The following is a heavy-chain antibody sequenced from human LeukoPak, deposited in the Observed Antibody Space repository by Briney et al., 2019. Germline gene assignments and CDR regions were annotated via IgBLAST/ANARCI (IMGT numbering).Heavy chain of an antibody. CDR2: ISSSCYTI. D-gene: IGHD6-6*01. Sequence: GGSLRLSCAASGFTFSDYYKRWLRQARGKGVEVFSYISSSCYTIYYADSLKARFTISTDNAKNSLYLQMNSLRAEDTAVYYCAKDRTSSYMFDNWGQGTLVTVSS. CDR1: GFTFSDYY. CDR3: AKDRTSSYMFDN. J-gene: IGHJ4*02. V-gene: IGHV3-11*01.